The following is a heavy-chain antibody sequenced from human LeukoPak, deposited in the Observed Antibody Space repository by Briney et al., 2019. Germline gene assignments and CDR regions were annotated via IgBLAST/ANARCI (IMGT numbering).Heavy chain of an antibody. D-gene: IGHD6-19*01. CDR3: AKYGNSGWVIDN. CDR1: GGSISSYY. J-gene: IGHJ4*02. Sequence: SETLSLTCTVSGGSISSYYWSWIRQPPGKGLEYIGYIYYTGATNYNPSLKSRVTISVDTSKSQFSLKLSSVTAADTAVYFCAKYGNSGWVIDNWGQGALVTVSS. V-gene: IGHV4-59*08. CDR2: IYYTGAT.